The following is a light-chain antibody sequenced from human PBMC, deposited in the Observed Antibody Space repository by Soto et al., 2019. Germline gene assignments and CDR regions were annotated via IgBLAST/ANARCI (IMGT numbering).Light chain of an antibody. CDR1: QGISTY. CDR3: QQYAIYPRT. Sequence: AIRMTQSPSSFSSSTGDRVTITCRASQGISTYLAWYQQRQGKAPKLLLYAASTLQTGVPSRFSGSGSGTDFTLTISSLQSEDCANYYCQQYAIYPRTFGQGTKVAIK. V-gene: IGKV1-8*01. J-gene: IGKJ1*01. CDR2: AAS.